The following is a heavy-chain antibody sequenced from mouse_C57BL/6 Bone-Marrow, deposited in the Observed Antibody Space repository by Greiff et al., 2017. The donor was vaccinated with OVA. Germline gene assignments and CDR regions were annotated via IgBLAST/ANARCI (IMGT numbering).Heavy chain of an antibody. J-gene: IGHJ1*03. Sequence: EVQLVESGGGLVKPGGSLKFSCAASGFTFSDYGMHWVRQAPGKGLEWVAYISSGSSTIYYADTVKGRFTISRDNAKNTLFLQMTSLRSEDTAMYYCARIYYYGSGYFDVWGTGTTVTVSS. CDR3: ARIYYYGSGYFDV. CDR1: GFTFSDYG. V-gene: IGHV5-17*01. CDR2: ISSGSSTI. D-gene: IGHD1-1*01.